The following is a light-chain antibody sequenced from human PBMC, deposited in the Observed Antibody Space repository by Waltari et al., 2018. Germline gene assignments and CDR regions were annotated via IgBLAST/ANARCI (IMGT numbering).Light chain of an antibody. CDR3: QQCNNWPFT. J-gene: IGKJ2*01. Sequence: EIVMTQSPATLSVSPGERATLSCRASQSVSSNFAWYQQKPGQAPRLLIYGASTRATGIPARFSGSGSGTEFTLTISSLQSEDFAVYYCQQCNNWPFTFGQGTKLEIK. CDR2: GAS. CDR1: QSVSSN. V-gene: IGKV3-15*01.